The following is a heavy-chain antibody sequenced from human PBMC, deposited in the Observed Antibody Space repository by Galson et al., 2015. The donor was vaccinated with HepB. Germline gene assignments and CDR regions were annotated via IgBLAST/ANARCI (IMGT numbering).Heavy chain of an antibody. CDR2: INPNSGGT. D-gene: IGHD4-17*01. CDR1: GYTFTGSY. CDR3: ARDSYGDYVRGADY. Sequence: CKASGYTFTGSYMHWVRQAPGQGLEWMGWINPNSGGTNYAQKFQGRVTMTRDTSISTAYMELSRLRSDDTAVYYCARDSYGDYVRGADYSCQGALFTASS. J-gene: IGHJ4*02. V-gene: IGHV1-2*02.